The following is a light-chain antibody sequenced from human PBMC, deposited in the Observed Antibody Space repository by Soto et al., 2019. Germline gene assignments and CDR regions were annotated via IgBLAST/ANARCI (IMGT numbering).Light chain of an antibody. CDR3: QQYGSSPLT. Sequence: EIVLTQSPGTLSLSPGERATLSCRASQSVRNNYLAWYQQKPGQAPRFLIYDASTRATGIPDRFSGSGSGTDFTLTISRLEPEDFAVYYCQQYGSSPLTFGGGIKVDIK. CDR2: DAS. J-gene: IGKJ4*01. V-gene: IGKV3-20*01. CDR1: QSVRNNY.